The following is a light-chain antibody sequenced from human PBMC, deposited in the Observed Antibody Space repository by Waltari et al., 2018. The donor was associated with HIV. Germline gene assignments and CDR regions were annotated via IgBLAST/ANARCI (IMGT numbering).Light chain of an antibody. V-gene: IGLV1-44*01. CDR3: AAWDDSLNGHVL. Sequence: QSVLTQPPSASATPGQRVTFSGSGSSSNIGRTHVDWSQKPPGTAPRLLIYNNNQRPAGVPDRFSGSKSGTSASLAISGLQSEDEADYYCAAWDDSLNGHVLFGGGTKLTVL. CDR1: SSNIGRTH. J-gene: IGLJ2*01. CDR2: NNN.